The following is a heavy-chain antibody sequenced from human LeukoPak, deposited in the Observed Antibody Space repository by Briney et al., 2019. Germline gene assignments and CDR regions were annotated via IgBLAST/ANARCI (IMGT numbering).Heavy chain of an antibody. J-gene: IGHJ4*02. CDR1: GGSISSCY. CDR3: ARGGYYYDSSGYYRFDY. V-gene: IGHV4-4*07. D-gene: IGHD3-22*01. CDR2: IYTSGST. Sequence: SETLSLTCTVSGGSISSCYWSWIRQPAGKGLEWIGRIYTSGSTNYNPSLKSRVTMSVDTSKNQFSLKLSSVTAADTAVYYCARGGYYYDSSGYYRFDYWGQGTLVTVSS.